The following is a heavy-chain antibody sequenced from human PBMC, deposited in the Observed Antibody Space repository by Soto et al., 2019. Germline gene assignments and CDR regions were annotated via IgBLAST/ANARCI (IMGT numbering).Heavy chain of an antibody. CDR2: IYYSGTT. V-gene: IGHV4-39*02. D-gene: IGHD3-22*01. CDR1: GGSIGSSSYY. CDR3: ARGRGRYYDSSGYWNWFDP. Sequence: PSETLSLTCTVSGGSIGSSSYYWGWIRQPPGKGLEWIGSIYYSGTTYYNPSLKSRVTISLNTSKNQFSLNLSSVTAADTAVYYCARGRGRYYDSSGYWNWFDPSGQGTLVTVSS. J-gene: IGHJ5*02.